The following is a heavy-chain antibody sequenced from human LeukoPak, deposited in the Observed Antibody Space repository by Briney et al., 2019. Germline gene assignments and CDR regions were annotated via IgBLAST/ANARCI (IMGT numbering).Heavy chain of an antibody. Sequence: PSETLSLTCAVSGGSISSGGYSWSWIRQPPGKGLEWIGYIYHSGSTYYNSSLKSRVTISVDRSKNQFSMKLSSVTAADTAVYYCARDRSRGWFDPWGQGTLVTVSS. J-gene: IGHJ5*02. CDR1: GGSISSGGYS. D-gene: IGHD1-26*01. V-gene: IGHV4-30-2*01. CDR3: ARDRSRGWFDP. CDR2: IYHSGST.